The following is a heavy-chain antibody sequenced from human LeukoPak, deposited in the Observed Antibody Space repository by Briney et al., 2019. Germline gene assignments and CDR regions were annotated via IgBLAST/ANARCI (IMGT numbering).Heavy chain of an antibody. J-gene: IGHJ4*02. CDR2: ISGSGGGT. V-gene: IGHV3-23*01. Sequence: GGSLRLSCAVSGITLSNYGMSWVRQAPGKGLEWVAGISGSGGGTYYADSVKGRFTISRDNPKNTLYLQMNSLRAEDTAVYFCAKRGVVIRVILVGFHKEAYYFDSWGQGALVAVSS. D-gene: IGHD3-10*01. CDR3: AKRGVVIRVILVGFHKEAYYFDS. CDR1: GITLSNYG.